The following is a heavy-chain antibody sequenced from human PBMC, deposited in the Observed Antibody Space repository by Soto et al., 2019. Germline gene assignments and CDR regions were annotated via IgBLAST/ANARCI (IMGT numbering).Heavy chain of an antibody. CDR1: SYTFASYG. CDR3: SRVIAAAADFDY. CDR2: ISAYNGNT. J-gene: IGHJ4*02. D-gene: IGHD6-13*01. V-gene: IGHV1-18*01. Sequence: QVQLVQSGAEVKKPGASVKVSCKASSYTFASYGISWVRQAPGQGLEWMGWISAYNGNTNYAQKLQGRVTMTTDTSTSTAYLALRSLRSDDTAVYYCSRVIAAAADFDYWGQGTLVTVSS.